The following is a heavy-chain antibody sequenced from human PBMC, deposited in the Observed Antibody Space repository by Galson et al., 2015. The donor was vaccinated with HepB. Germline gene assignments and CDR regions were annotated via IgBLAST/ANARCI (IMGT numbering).Heavy chain of an antibody. V-gene: IGHV2-70*04. J-gene: IGHJ4*02. D-gene: IGHD4-17*01. CDR3: ARMTTVTMKGWYFDY. CDR1: GFSLSTRGMR. Sequence: PAREKPTQTLTLTCTSSGFSLSTRGMRVGWIRQPPGKALEWLARIDSVGDKFYSSSLKTRLTISKDTSKNQVVLTMTNMYPVDTATYYCARMTTVTMKGWYFDYWGQGTLATVYS. CDR2: IDSVGDK.